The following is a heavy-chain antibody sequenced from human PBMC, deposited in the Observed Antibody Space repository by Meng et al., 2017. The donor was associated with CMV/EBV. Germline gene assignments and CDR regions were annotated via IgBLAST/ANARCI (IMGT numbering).Heavy chain of an antibody. D-gene: IGHD3-10*01. CDR2: IYHSGST. CDR3: ARGPILWFGESSSFDL. J-gene: IGHJ2*01. V-gene: IGHV4-4*02. CDR1: GGSISSSNW. Sequence: GGSISSSNWSSWVRQPPGKGLEWIGEIYHSGSTNYNPSLKSRVTISVDKSKNQFSLKLSSVTAADTAVYYCARGPILWFGESSSFDLWGRGTLVTVSS.